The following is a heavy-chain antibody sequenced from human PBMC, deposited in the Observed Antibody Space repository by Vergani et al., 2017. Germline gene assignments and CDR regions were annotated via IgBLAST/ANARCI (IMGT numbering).Heavy chain of an antibody. CDR1: GYTFTSYA. Sequence: QVQLVQSGAEVKKPGASVKVSCKASGYTFTSYAMHWVRQAPGQRLEWMGWINAGNGNTKYSQKFQGRVTITRDTSASTAYMELSSLRSEDTAVYYCARTIVVVPTAMGWFDPWGQGTLVTVSS. CDR2: INAGNGNT. V-gene: IGHV1-3*01. J-gene: IGHJ5*02. CDR3: ARTIVVVPTAMGWFDP. D-gene: IGHD2-2*01.